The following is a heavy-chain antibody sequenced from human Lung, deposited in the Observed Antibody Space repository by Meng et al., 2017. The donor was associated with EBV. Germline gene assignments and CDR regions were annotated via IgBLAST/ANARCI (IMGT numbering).Heavy chain of an antibody. D-gene: IGHD3-22*01. CDR3: ARGYYDSSGYGYWYFDL. CDR2: IYYSGST. Sequence: QGQLQESGPGLVKPSQTLSLTCTVSGDSISSGGYYWSWIRQPPGKGLEWIGYIYYSGSTYYNPSLKSRVTISVDTSKNQFSLKLSSVTAADTAVYYCARGYYDSSGYGYWYFDLWGRGTLVTVSS. V-gene: IGHV4-30-4*01. CDR1: GDSISSGGYY. J-gene: IGHJ2*01.